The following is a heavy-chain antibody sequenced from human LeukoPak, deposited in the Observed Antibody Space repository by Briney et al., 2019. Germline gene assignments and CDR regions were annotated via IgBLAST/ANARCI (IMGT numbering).Heavy chain of an antibody. J-gene: IGHJ5*02. CDR1: GHTFTSYD. D-gene: IGHD2-15*01. CDR2: MNPNSGNT. V-gene: IGHV1-8*01. Sequence: GASVKVSCKASGHTFTSYDINWVRQATGQGLEWMGWMNPNSGNTGYAQKFQGRVTMTRNTSISTAYMELSSLRSEDTAVYYCAREYCSGGSCYPDPWGQGTLVTVSS. CDR3: AREYCSGGSCYPDP.